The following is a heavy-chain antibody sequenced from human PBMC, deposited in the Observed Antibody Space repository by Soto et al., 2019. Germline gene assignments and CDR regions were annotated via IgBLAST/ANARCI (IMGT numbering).Heavy chain of an antibody. D-gene: IGHD3-10*01. J-gene: IGHJ6*02. CDR2: INAGNGNT. Sequence: QVQLVQSGAEVKKPGASVKVSCKASGYTFTSYAMHWVRQAPGQRLEWMGWINAGNGNTKYSQKLQGRVTITRDTSARTAYMELSSLRSEDTAVYYCARDPLMASGYDYGMDVWGQGTTVTVSS. CDR3: ARDPLMASGYDYGMDV. CDR1: GYTFTSYA. V-gene: IGHV1-3*01.